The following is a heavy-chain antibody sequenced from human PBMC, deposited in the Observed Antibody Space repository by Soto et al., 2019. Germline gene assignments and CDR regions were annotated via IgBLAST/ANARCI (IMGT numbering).Heavy chain of an antibody. J-gene: IGHJ6*02. D-gene: IGHD3-3*01. CDR1: GGSFSGYY. CDR3: ASGDPTYYDFWSGYHISGMDV. V-gene: IGHV4-34*01. Sequence: PSETLSLTCAVYGGSFSGYYWSWIRQPPGKGREWIGEINHSGSTNYNPSLKSRVTISVDTSKNQFSLKLSSVTAADTAVYYCASGDPTYYDFWSGYHISGMDVWGQGTTVTVS. CDR2: INHSGST.